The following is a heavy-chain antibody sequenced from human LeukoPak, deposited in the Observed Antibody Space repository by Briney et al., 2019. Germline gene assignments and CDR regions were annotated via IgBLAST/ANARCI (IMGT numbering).Heavy chain of an antibody. Sequence: GGSLRLSCVASGFVFSNYWMTWVRQAPGKGLEWVANIKQDGSAKLYLDSVKGRFTISRDNAKSSLYLQMNSLRAEDSAVYYCASQFWWAAVPGTLDYWGQGTLVTVSS. CDR2: IKQDGSAK. J-gene: IGHJ4*02. V-gene: IGHV3-7*05. D-gene: IGHD6-19*01. CDR1: GFVFSNYW. CDR3: ASQFWWAAVPGTLDY.